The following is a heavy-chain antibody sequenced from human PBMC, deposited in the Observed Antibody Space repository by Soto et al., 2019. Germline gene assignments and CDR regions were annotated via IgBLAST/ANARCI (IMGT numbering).Heavy chain of an antibody. CDR3: ARDLGYCSITSCYDYYYYYMDV. CDR1: GYTFTDYT. V-gene: IGHV1-3*01. CDR2: INAVNGNT. D-gene: IGHD2-2*01. Sequence: QVQLVQSGAEVKKPGASVKVSCKASGYTFTDYTMHWVRQAPGQRLEWMGWINAVNGNTKYSQKFQGRVTITRDTSASTAYMELSSLRSEDTAVYYCARDLGYCSITSCYDYYYYYMDVWGKGTTVTVSS. J-gene: IGHJ6*03.